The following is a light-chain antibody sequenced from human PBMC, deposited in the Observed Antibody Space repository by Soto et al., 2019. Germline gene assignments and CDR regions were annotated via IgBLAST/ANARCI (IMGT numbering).Light chain of an antibody. CDR3: QQYNNWPPWT. CDR2: GAS. J-gene: IGKJ1*01. Sequence: EIVLTQSPSTLSVSPGERATLPCRASQSDNNNLAWYQQKLGQAPRVLIYGASTRATGIPARFTGSGSGTEFILTITSLQSEDSAVYYCQQYNNWPPWTFGQGTKVDIK. CDR1: QSDNNN. V-gene: IGKV3-15*01.